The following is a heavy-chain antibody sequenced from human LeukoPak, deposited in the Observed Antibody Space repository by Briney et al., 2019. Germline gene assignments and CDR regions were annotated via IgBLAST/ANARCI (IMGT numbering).Heavy chain of an antibody. Sequence: SETLSLTCAVYGGSFSGYYWSWIRQPPGKGLDWVGYIHYSGSTYYNPSLKSRVTISLDTSKNQFSLKLSSVTAADTAVYYCARGGAYYDTSGYYYLDNWGQGTLVTVSS. J-gene: IGHJ4*02. CDR1: GGSFSGYY. D-gene: IGHD3-22*01. V-gene: IGHV4-34*01. CDR2: IHYSGST. CDR3: ARGGAYYDTSGYYYLDN.